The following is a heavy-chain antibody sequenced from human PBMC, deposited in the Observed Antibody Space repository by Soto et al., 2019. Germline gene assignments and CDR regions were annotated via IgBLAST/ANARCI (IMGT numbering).Heavy chain of an antibody. V-gene: IGHV4-39*01. CDR2: IYYSGST. CDR1: GGSISSSSYY. CDR3: ARHSELNYGDHFDY. Sequence: QLQLQESGPGLVKPSETLSLTCTVSGGSISSSSYYWGWIRQPPGKGLEWIGSIYYSGSTYYNPSLKSRVTISVDTSKNQFSLKLSSVTAADTAVYYCARHSELNYGDHFDYWGQGTLVTVSS. J-gene: IGHJ4*02. D-gene: IGHD4-17*01.